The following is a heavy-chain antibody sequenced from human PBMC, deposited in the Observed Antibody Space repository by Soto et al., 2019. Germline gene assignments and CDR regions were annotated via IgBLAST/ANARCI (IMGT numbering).Heavy chain of an antibody. V-gene: IGHV4-39*07. CDR2: INHSGST. Sequence: PSETLSLTCTVSGGSTSSSSYYWGWIRQPPGKGLEWIGEINHSGSTNYNPSLKSRVTISVDTSKNQFSLKLSSVTAADTAVYYCARGATMVRGVIRFYYYGMDVWGQGTTVTVS. CDR3: ARGATMVRGVIRFYYYGMDV. D-gene: IGHD3-10*01. J-gene: IGHJ6*02. CDR1: GGSTSSSSYY.